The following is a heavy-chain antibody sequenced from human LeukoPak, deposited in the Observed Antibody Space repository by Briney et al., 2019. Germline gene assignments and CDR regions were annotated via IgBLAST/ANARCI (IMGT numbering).Heavy chain of an antibody. D-gene: IGHD6-13*01. Sequence: PSETLSLTCAVYGGSFSGYYWSWIRQPPGKGLEWIGYIYYSGSTNYNPSLKSRVTISVDTSKNQFSLKLSSVTAADTAVYYCARGKYSSSWLDYWGQGTLVTVSS. J-gene: IGHJ4*02. V-gene: IGHV4-59*01. CDR1: GGSFSGYY. CDR3: ARGKYSSSWLDY. CDR2: IYYSGST.